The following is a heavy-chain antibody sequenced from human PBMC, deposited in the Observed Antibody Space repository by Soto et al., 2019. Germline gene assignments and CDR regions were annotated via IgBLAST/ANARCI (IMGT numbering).Heavy chain of an antibody. CDR2: IYHSGST. J-gene: IGHJ4*02. Sequence: SETLSLTCAVSGYSISSGYSWAWIRQPPGKGLEWIGSIYHSGSTFYNPSLKIRVTISVDTSKNQFSLNLTYVTAADTAVYYCVRNSGSYWGLFDYWGQGTLVTVSS. V-gene: IGHV4-38-2*01. D-gene: IGHD1-26*01. CDR1: GYSISSGYS. CDR3: VRNSGSYWGLFDY.